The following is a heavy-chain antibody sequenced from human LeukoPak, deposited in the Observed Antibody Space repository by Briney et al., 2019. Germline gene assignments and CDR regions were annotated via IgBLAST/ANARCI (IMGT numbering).Heavy chain of an antibody. CDR2: IYYSGST. Sequence: SETLSLTCTVSGGSISSYYWSWIRQPPGKGLEWIGYIYYSGSTNYNPSLKSRVTISVDTSKNQFSLKLSSVTAADTAVYYCARGTLGIAAAGYPILDYWGQGTLVTVSS. CDR1: GGSISSYY. J-gene: IGHJ4*02. CDR3: ARGTLGIAAAGYPILDY. D-gene: IGHD6-13*01. V-gene: IGHV4-59*01.